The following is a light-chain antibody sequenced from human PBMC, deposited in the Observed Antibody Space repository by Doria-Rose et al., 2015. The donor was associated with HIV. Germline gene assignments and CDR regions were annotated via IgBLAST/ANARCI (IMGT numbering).Light chain of an antibody. CDR1: HTVSTY. V-gene: IGKV1-39*01. CDR3: QQTYSSPPWT. Sequence: ASIGDSVPITCRASHTVSTYLNWFQQGPGKAPKLLIYAASRLQSGVPSRFSGSGSGTDFTLTISGLQPGDFATYYCQQTYSSPPWTFGQGTKVEMK. J-gene: IGKJ1*01. CDR2: AAS.